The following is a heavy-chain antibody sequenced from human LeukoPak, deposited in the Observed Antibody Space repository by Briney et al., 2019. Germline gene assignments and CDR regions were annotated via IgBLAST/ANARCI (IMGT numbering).Heavy chain of an antibody. CDR3: ASMRKGVVPAAADY. V-gene: IGHV4-34*01. CDR1: GGSFSGYY. D-gene: IGHD2-2*01. CDR2: INHSGST. J-gene: IGHJ4*02. Sequence: SETLSLTCAVYGGSFSGYYWSWIRQPPGQGLEWIGEINHSGSTNYNPSLKSPVTISLDTSKNQFSLKLSSVTAADTAVYYCASMRKGVVPAAADYWGQGTLVTVSS.